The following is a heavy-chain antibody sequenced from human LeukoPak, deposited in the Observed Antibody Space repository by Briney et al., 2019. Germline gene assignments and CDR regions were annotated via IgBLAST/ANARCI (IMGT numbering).Heavy chain of an antibody. Sequence: SETLSLTCTVSGGSISSYYWSWIRQPPGKGLEWIGYIYCSGSTNYNPSLKSRVTISVDTSKNQFSLKLSSVTAADTAVYYCARSRGERWLQFDAFDIWGQGTMVTVSS. CDR2: IYCSGST. J-gene: IGHJ3*02. D-gene: IGHD5-24*01. CDR3: ARSRGERWLQFDAFDI. V-gene: IGHV4-59*01. CDR1: GGSISSYY.